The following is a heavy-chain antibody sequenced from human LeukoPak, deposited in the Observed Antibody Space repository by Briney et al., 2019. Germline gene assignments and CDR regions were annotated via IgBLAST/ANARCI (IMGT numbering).Heavy chain of an antibody. CDR2: ISYDGSNK. CDR3: ARDYYDFWSGYYAEVDY. J-gene: IGHJ4*02. D-gene: IGHD3-3*01. V-gene: IGHV3-30*03. Sequence: GRSLRLSCAASGFTFSSYGMHWVRQAPGKGLEWVAVISYDGSNKYYADSVKGRFTISRDNAKNSLYLQMNSLRAEDTAVYYCARDYYDFWSGYYAEVDYWGQGTLVTVSS. CDR1: GFTFSSYG.